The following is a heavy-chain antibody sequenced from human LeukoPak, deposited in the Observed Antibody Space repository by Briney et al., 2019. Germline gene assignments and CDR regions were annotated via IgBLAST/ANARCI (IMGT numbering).Heavy chain of an antibody. CDR2: INPNSGGT. D-gene: IGHD1-26*01. V-gene: IGHV1-2*02. J-gene: IGHJ3*02. CDR3: ARGSQRWELRGAFDI. CDR1: NYTFISYG. Sequence: ASVKVSCKTSNYTFISYGMSWVRQAPGQGLEWMGWINPNSGGTNYAQKFQGRVTMTRDTSISTAYMELSRLRSDDTAVYYCARGSQRWELRGAFDIWGQGIMVTVSS.